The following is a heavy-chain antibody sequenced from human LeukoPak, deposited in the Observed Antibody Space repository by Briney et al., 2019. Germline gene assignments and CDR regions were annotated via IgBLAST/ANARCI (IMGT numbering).Heavy chain of an antibody. Sequence: ASVKVSCKASGGTFSSYAISWVRQAPGQGLEWMGGIIPIFGTANYAQKFQGRVTITADESTSTAYMELTNLRSDDTAVYYCARDPSSTGWYLDYWGQGTLVTVSS. CDR1: GGTFSSYA. J-gene: IGHJ4*02. V-gene: IGHV1-69*13. CDR2: IIPIFGTA. D-gene: IGHD6-19*01. CDR3: ARDPSSTGWYLDY.